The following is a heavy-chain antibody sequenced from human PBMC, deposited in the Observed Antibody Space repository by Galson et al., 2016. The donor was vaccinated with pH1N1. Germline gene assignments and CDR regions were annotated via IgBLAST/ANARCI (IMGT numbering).Heavy chain of an antibody. V-gene: IGHV3-30-3*01. CDR1: GFTFSHYA. J-gene: IGHJ2*01. CDR2: ISYVESNK. Sequence: SLRLSCAASGFTFSHYAMHGVRQAPGKGLEWVAVISYVESNKDYADSVKGRFTVSRDNSKNTLYLQMNSLRAEDTALYYCARDHVYGDYFERFFDLWGRGTLVTVSS. CDR3: ARDHVYGDYFERFFDL. D-gene: IGHD4-17*01.